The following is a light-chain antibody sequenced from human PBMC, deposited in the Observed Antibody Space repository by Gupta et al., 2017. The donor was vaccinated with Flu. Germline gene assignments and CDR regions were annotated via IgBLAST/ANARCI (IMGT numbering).Light chain of an antibody. CDR3: QQYFKFPLT. CDR2: DAS. J-gene: IGKJ4*01. Sequence: DIQMTQSPSALSASVGDRITITCQASLDITNFVNWYQQRPGQAPRLLIYDASNLEPRVPSKFSGSGSGTHFTFSIDGLQPGDVATYYCQQYFKFPLTFGGGTTV. CDR1: LDITNF. V-gene: IGKV1-33*01.